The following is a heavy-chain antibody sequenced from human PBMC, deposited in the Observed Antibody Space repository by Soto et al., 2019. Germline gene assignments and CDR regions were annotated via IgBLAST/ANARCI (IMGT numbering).Heavy chain of an antibody. CDR3: ARYIVGPYYFDY. J-gene: IGHJ4*02. CDR1: GFTFSNYA. Sequence: GGSLRLPCSASGFTFSNYAMSWVRQAPGKGPEWVSTILGSGSNTYYPDSVKGRFTISRDNSRNTLDLQLNSLRAEDTAVYYCARYIVGPYYFDYWGQGTPVTVSS. CDR2: ILGSGSNT. D-gene: IGHD1-26*01. V-gene: IGHV3-23*01.